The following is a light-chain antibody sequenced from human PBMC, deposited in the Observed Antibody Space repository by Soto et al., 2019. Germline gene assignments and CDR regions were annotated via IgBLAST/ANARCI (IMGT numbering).Light chain of an antibody. Sequence: QSVLTHPASLSGSPGQSGTISCTGTSSDVGGHNYVSWYQQHPGKAPKLLIYEISNRPSGVSNRFSGSRSGNTASLTISGLQAEDEADYYCKSYRSSRILVFGTGTKVTVL. V-gene: IGLV2-14*01. CDR3: KSYRSSRILV. J-gene: IGLJ1*01. CDR2: EIS. CDR1: SSDVGGHNY.